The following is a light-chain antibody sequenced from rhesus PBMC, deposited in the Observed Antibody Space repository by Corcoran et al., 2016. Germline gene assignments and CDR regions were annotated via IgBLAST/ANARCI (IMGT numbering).Light chain of an antibody. CDR3: ISYAVGNTFI. Sequence: QAALTQPRSVSGSPGQSVTISCTGTSSDIGGFNFVSWYRQYPGTAPKLMIYEVNKRPSGASDRFSGSKSGNTASLTISGLQAEDEAAYYCISYAVGNTFIFGGGTRLNVL. V-gene: IGLV2-32*02. CDR2: EVN. J-gene: IGLJ1*01. CDR1: SSDIGGFNF.